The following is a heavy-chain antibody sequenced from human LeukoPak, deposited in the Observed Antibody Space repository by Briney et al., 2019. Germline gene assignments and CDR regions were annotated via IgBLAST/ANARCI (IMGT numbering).Heavy chain of an antibody. Sequence: SGTLSLTCGVSGGSITSNMWWGWLRQPPEKGLEWIGEISHSGSTNYNPSLESRVTISVDKSKNQFSLRLKFLTAADTAVYYCAQGRGAGSSSDWVDPWGQGSLVTVSS. D-gene: IGHD3-10*01. CDR3: AQGRGAGSSSDWVDP. CDR1: GGSITSNMW. CDR2: ISHSGST. J-gene: IGHJ5*02. V-gene: IGHV4-4*02.